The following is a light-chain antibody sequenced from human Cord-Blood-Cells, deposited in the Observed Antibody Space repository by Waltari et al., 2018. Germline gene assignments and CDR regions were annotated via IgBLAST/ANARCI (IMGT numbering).Light chain of an antibody. V-gene: IGKV1-39*01. CDR3: QQSYSTPPYT. J-gene: IGKJ2*01. Sequence: DTQMTQPPSSLSASVADRVTITCRASQSISSYLNWYQQKPGKAPKLLIYAASSLQSGVPSRFSGSGSGTDFTLTISSLQPEDFATYYCQQSYSTPPYTFGQGTKLEIK. CDR2: AAS. CDR1: QSISSY.